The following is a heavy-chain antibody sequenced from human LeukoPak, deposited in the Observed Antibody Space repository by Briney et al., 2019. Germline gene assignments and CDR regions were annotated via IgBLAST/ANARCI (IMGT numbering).Heavy chain of an antibody. V-gene: IGHV3-11*03. CDR1: GFTFSYYY. CDR3: ASRRVAAATLYDAFAI. D-gene: IGHD2-2*01. J-gene: IGHJ3*02. CDR2: ISSSSSYT. Sequence: GGSLRLSCAASGFTFSYYYMSWIRQAPGKGLEWVSYISSSSSYTNYADSVKGRFTISRDNAKNSLYLQMNRLRPEDTAVYYCASRRVAAATLYDAFAIWGQGTMVTVSS.